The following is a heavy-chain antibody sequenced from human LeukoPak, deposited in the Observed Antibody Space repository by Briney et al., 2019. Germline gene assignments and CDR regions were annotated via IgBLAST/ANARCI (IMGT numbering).Heavy chain of an antibody. Sequence: GGSLRLSCAASGFTFSSYGMHWVRQAPGKGLEWVVVIWYDGSNKYYADSVKGRFTISRDNSKNTLYLQMNSLRAEDTALYYCAKRLTGYYYIDYWGQGTLVTVSS. D-gene: IGHD3-9*01. CDR2: IWYDGSNK. J-gene: IGHJ4*02. CDR3: AKRLTGYYYIDY. V-gene: IGHV3-33*06. CDR1: GFTFSSYG.